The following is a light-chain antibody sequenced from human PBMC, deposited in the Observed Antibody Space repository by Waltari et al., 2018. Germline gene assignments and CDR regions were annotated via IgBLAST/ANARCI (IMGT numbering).Light chain of an antibody. CDR2: WAS. CDR1: QSVLHRPNNKNY. J-gene: IGKJ2*01. V-gene: IGKV4-1*01. Sequence: DIVMTQSPESLAVSLGERATINCKSSQSVLHRPNNKNYLAWYQQKSGQPPRLLIYWASTWESGVPDRFSGSGSGTDFTLTISSLQADDVAVYYCQQYFGTPYTFGQGTKLEIK. CDR3: QQYFGTPYT.